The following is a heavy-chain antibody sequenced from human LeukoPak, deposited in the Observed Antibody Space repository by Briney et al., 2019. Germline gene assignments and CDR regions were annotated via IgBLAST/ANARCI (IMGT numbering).Heavy chain of an antibody. CDR2: INPNSGGT. J-gene: IGHJ4*02. V-gene: IGHV1-2*06. CDR1: GYTFTGYY. D-gene: IGHD5-12*01. CDR3: ARDITFRGYASGY. Sequence: ASVKVSCKASGYTFTGYYMHWVRQAPGQGLEWMGRINPNSGGTNYAQKFQGRVTMTRDTSISTAYKELSRLRSDDTAVYYCARDITFRGYASGYWGQGTLVNVSS.